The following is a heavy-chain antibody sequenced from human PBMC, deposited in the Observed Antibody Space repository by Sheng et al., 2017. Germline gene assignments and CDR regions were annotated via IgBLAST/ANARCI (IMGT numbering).Heavy chain of an antibody. Sequence: QVQLQESGPGLVKPSETLSLTCAVSGYSISSGYYWGWIRQPPGKGLEWIGSIYHSGSTYYNPSLKSRVTISVDTSKNQFSLKLSSVTAADTAVYYCARSDFFTTALRHWGQGTLVTVSS. D-gene: IGHD3-3*01. J-gene: IGHJ4*02. CDR3: ARSDFFTTALRH. V-gene: IGHV4-38-2*01. CDR1: GYSISSGYY. CDR2: IYHSGST.